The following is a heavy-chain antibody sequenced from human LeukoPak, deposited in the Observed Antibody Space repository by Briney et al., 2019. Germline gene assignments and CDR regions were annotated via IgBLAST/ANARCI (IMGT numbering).Heavy chain of an antibody. V-gene: IGHV3-7*04. J-gene: IGHJ6*02. Sequence: GGSLRLSCAASGFTFNNYWMSWVRQAPGKGLEWVANIKQDGSEKYFVDSLKGRFTISRDNAKNSLYLQMNSLRAEDTAVYYCARENYDILTYFGTGMDVWGQGTTVTVSS. D-gene: IGHD3-9*01. CDR3: ARENYDILTYFGTGMDV. CDR2: IKQDGSEK. CDR1: GFTFNNYW.